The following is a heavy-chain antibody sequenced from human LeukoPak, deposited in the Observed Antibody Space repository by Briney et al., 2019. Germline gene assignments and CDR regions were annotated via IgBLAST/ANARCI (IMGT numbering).Heavy chain of an antibody. CDR1: GGSFSGYY. Sequence: SETLSLTCAVYGGSFSGYYWSWIRQPPGKGLEWIGEINHSGSTNYNPSLKSRVTISVDTSKNQFSLKLSSVTAADTAVYYCAGGPPYCTNGVCYTYYFDYWGQGTLVTVSS. D-gene: IGHD2-8*01. CDR2: INHSGST. J-gene: IGHJ4*02. CDR3: AGGPPYCTNGVCYTYYFDY. V-gene: IGHV4-34*01.